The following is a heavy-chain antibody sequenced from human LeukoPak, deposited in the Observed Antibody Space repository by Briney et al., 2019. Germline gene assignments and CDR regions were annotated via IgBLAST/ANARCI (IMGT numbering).Heavy chain of an antibody. D-gene: IGHD2-8*01. J-gene: IGHJ4*02. Sequence: ASVKVSCKASGYTFTSYYMHWVRQAPGQGLEWMGIINPSGGSTSYGQKLQGRVTMTRDTSTSPVYMELSSLRSEDTVLYYGGRAVSLYIVLRVYATHLDYWGQGTLVTVSS. CDR3: GRAVSLYIVLRVYATHLDY. CDR2: INPSGGST. V-gene: IGHV1-46*04. CDR1: GYTFTSYY.